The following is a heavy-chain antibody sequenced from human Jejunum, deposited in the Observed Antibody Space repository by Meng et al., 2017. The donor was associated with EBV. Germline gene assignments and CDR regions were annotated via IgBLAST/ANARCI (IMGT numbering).Heavy chain of an antibody. CDR2: IYHTGST. J-gene: IGHJ4*02. D-gene: IGHD6-6*01. Sequence: GPLEGAGPGPVEPWGTLSVTCTVSGDSMRGPNGWQWVRQAPGEGLEWIGEIYHTGSTNYNPSLKSRVSMSVDQSRNQFSMRLTSVTAADTAVYFCAREVSNSSSWGSFDYWGQGALVTASS. CDR1: GDSMRGPNG. V-gene: IGHV4-4*02. CDR3: AREVSNSSSWGSFDY.